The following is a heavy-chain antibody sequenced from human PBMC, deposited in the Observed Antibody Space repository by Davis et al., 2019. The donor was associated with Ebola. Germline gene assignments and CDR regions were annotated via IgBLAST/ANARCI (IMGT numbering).Heavy chain of an antibody. CDR2: IRAYNGNT. D-gene: IGHD4-17*01. J-gene: IGHJ4*02. CDR1: GYTFTSYG. Sequence: ASVKVSCKASGYTFTSYGVSWVRQAPGQGLEWMAWIRAYNGNTNSAEKLQGRVTMTTDTSTSTAYMVLRSLTYDDTAVYYCARDPRLDYGDLASHFDYWGQGTLVTVSS. V-gene: IGHV1-18*01. CDR3: ARDPRLDYGDLASHFDY.